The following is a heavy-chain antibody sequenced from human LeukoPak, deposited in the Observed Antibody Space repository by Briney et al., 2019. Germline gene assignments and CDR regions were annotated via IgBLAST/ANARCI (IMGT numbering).Heavy chain of an antibody. CDR2: IKQDGSEK. V-gene: IGHV3-7*03. D-gene: IGHD6-13*01. J-gene: IGHJ5*02. CDR1: GFTFSSYW. Sequence: GGSLRLSCAASGFTFSSYWMSWVRQAPGKGLEWVANIKQDGSEKYYVDSVKGRFTISRDNAKNSLYLHMNSLRAEDTAVYYCAKLTGYSSSWYTPNWFDPWGQGTLVTVSS. CDR3: AKLTGYSSSWYTPNWFDP.